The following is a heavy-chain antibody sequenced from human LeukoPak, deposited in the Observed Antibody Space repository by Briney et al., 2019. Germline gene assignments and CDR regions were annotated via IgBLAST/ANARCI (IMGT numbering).Heavy chain of an antibody. J-gene: IGHJ4*02. Sequence: GGSLRLSCAASGFTFSSYSMNWVRQAPGKGLEWVSSISSSSSYIYYADSVKGRFTISRDNAKNSLYLQMNSLRAEDTAVYYCARGYGDYRGFGYWGQGTLVTVSS. V-gene: IGHV3-21*01. CDR2: ISSSSSYI. CDR1: GFTFSSYS. CDR3: ARGYGDYRGFGY. D-gene: IGHD4-17*01.